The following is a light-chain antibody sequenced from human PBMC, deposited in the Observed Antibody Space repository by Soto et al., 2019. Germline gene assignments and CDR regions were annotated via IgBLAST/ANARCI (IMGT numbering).Light chain of an antibody. Sequence: QSALTQPASVSGSPGQSITISCTGNSSDVGGYNYVSWYQHHPGKAPELMIYGVSNRPSGVSNRFSGSKSGNTASLTISGLQAEDEADYYCSSYTGSSTLLFGGGTKVTVL. CDR1: SSDVGGYNY. CDR3: SSYTGSSTLL. CDR2: GVS. J-gene: IGLJ2*01. V-gene: IGLV2-14*03.